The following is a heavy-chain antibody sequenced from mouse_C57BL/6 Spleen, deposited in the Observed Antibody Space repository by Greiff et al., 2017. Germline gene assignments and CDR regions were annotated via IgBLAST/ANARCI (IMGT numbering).Heavy chain of an antibody. CDR1: GYTFTSYT. J-gene: IGHJ4*01. CDR2: INPSSGYT. V-gene: IGHV1-4*01. CDR3: AREDAMDY. Sequence: VQVVESGAELARPGASVKMSCKASGYTFTSYTMHWVKQRPGQGLEWIGYINPSSGYTKYNQKFKDKATLTADKSSSTAYMQLSSLTSEDSAVYYCAREDAMDYWGQGTSVTVSS.